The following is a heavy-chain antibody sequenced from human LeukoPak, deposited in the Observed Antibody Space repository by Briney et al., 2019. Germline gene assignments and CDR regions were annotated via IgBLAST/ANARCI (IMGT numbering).Heavy chain of an antibody. D-gene: IGHD5-18*01. Sequence: GGSLRLSCAASGFTFSSYGMSWVRQAPGKGLEWVSAISGSGGSTYYADSVKGRFTTSRDNSKNTLYLQMNSLRAEDTAVYYCAKEEWIQLYWYYFDYWGQGTLVTVSP. CDR1: GFTFSSYG. CDR2: ISGSGGST. V-gene: IGHV3-23*01. CDR3: AKEEWIQLYWYYFDY. J-gene: IGHJ4*02.